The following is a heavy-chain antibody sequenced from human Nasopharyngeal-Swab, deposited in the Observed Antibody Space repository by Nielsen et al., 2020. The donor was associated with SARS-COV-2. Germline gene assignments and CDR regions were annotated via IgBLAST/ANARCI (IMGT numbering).Heavy chain of an antibody. CDR1: VDTFTNSA. V-gene: IGHV1-69*10. CDR3: AREGEYGAYDAPDY. J-gene: IGHJ4*02. D-gene: IGHD5-12*01. Sequence: SVKVSCKTSVDTFTNSAISWVRQAPGQALEWMGGIVPALGLPNYAQKFRGRVTISADRSTTTSYLELSSLRSEDTAIYYCAREGEYGAYDAPDYWGQGTLVTVSS. CDR2: IVPALGLP.